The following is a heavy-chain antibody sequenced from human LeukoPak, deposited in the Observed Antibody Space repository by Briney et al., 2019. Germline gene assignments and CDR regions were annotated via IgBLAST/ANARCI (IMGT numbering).Heavy chain of an antibody. J-gene: IGHJ4*02. CDR3: TTERGGY. Sequence: GESLRLSCAAFGFTTFSNVWMSWVRQAPGRGLEWLGRIKSKTDGGTTDYAAPVKGRFTISRDDSKNTLFLQMNSLKTEDTAVYYCTTERGGYWGQGTLVTVSS. V-gene: IGHV3-15*01. CDR2: IKSKTDGGTT. D-gene: IGHD6-25*01. CDR1: GFTTFSNVW.